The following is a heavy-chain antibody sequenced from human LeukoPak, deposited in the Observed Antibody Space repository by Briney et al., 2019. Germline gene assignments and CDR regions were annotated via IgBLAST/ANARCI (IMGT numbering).Heavy chain of an antibody. J-gene: IGHJ4*02. D-gene: IGHD6-19*01. CDR3: ARDRVEAPYSSGWYDY. CDR2: ITGSGDST. V-gene: IGHV3-23*01. CDR1: GFTFSNYA. Sequence: GGSLRLSCAASGFTFSNYAMTWVRQAPGKGLEWVSLITGSGDSTLYIDSVKGRYTISRDNSKNTLYLQMNSLRAEDTAVYYCARDRVEAPYSSGWYDYWGQGTLVTVSS.